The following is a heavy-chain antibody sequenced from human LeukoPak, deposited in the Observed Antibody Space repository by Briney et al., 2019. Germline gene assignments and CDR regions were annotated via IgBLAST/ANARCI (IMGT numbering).Heavy chain of an antibody. CDR3: AKDPYYYGSGSYEVDY. D-gene: IGHD3-10*01. CDR1: GFTFSSYG. CDR2: ISYDGRNK. V-gene: IGHV3-30*18. Sequence: AGGSLRLSCAASGFTFSSYGMHWVRQAPGKGLEWVAVISYDGRNKYYADSVKGRFTISRDNSKNTLYLQLNSLRTEDTAVYYCAKDPYYYGSGSYEVDYWGQGTLVTVSS. J-gene: IGHJ4*02.